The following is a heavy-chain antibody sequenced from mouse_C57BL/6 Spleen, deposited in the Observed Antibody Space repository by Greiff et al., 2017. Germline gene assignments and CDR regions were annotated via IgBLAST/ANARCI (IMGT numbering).Heavy chain of an antibody. CDR1: GYTFTDYY. CDR3: ARSATVVAHLYYFDY. V-gene: IGHV1-76*01. Sequence: QVQLQQSGAELVRPGASVKLSCKASGYTFTDYYINWVKQRPGQGLEWIARIYPGSGNTYYNEKFKGKATLTAEKSSSTAYMQLSSLTSEDSAVYFCARSATVVAHLYYFDYWGQGTTLTVSS. J-gene: IGHJ2*01. D-gene: IGHD1-1*01. CDR2: IYPGSGNT.